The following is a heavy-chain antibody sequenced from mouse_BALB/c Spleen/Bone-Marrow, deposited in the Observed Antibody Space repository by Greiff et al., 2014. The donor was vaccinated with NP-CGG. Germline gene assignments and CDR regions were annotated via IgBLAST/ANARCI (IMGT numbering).Heavy chain of an antibody. CDR3: ARVYLWYFDV. V-gene: IGHV2-9*02. J-gene: IGHJ1*01. CDR1: GFSLTSYG. D-gene: IGHD2-3*01. CDR2: ISAGGST. Sequence: VHLVQSGPGLVAPSPSLSLTCTVSGFSLTSYGVHWVRQPPGKGLEWLGGISAGGSTNYNSALMSRLSISKDNSKSQVFLKMNSLQTDDAAMYYCARVYLWYFDVWGAGTTVTVSS.